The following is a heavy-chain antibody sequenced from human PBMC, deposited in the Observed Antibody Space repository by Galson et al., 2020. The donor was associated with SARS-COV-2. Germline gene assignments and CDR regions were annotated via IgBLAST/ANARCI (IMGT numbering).Heavy chain of an antibody. V-gene: IGHV4-39*01. CDR1: GGSNSRSRYY. Sequence: SETLSLTCTVSGGSNSRSRYYWGCIRQPPGKGMEWIGSIYYSGSTSYNPSLKSRVIISGDMSKNQFSLKLRSVTAADTAVCYCARLGPYDILTGYYLDYWCQGSLVTVSS. J-gene: IGHJ4*02. CDR3: ARLGPYDILTGYYLDY. D-gene: IGHD3-9*01. CDR2: IYYSGST.